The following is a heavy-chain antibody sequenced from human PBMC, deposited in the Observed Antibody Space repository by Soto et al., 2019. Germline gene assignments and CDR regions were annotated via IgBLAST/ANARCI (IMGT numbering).Heavy chain of an antibody. CDR3: ARPRYDSSGTPFDH. D-gene: IGHD3-22*01. V-gene: IGHV3-74*01. J-gene: IGHJ4*02. CDR2: INSDGSST. CDR1: GFTFSSYW. Sequence: EVPLVESGGGLVQPGGSLRLSCAASGFTFSSYWMHWVRQAPGKGLVWVSRINSDGSSTSYADSVKGRFIISRDNAKNTLYLQMNSLGAEDTAVYYCARPRYDSSGTPFDHWGQGTPVTVSS.